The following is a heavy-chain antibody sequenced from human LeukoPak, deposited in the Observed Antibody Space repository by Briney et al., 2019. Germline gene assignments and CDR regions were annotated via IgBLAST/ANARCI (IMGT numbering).Heavy chain of an antibody. Sequence: GSLRLSCAASGFTFSSYWSWIRQPPGKGLEWIGEINHSGSTNYNPSLKSRVTISVDTSKNQFSLKLSSVTAADTAVYYCARVPSGSYGGYYYYYMDVWGKGTTVTVSS. CDR2: INHSGST. J-gene: IGHJ6*03. CDR1: GFTFSSY. D-gene: IGHD1-26*01. CDR3: ARVPSGSYGGYYYYYMDV. V-gene: IGHV4-34*01.